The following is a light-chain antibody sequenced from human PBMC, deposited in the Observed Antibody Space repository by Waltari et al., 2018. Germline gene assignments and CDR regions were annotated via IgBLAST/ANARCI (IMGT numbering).Light chain of an antibody. CDR1: GANFGAGFD. J-gene: IGLJ3*02. Sequence: QSVLTQPPSVSGAPGQMVTISCTGSGANFGAGFDVHWYQQLPGGVPKLLISNNNKRPSGVPERFSASKSGTSASLAITGLQAEDEGDYFCQSYDSYWGVVFGGGTKLTVL. CDR2: NNN. CDR3: QSYDSYWGVV. V-gene: IGLV1-40*01.